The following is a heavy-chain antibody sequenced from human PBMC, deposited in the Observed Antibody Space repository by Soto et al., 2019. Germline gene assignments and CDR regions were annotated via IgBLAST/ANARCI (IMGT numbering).Heavy chain of an antibody. CDR1: GYSFTSYW. Sequence: GESLKISCKGSGYSFTSYWISWVRQMPGKGLEWMGRIDPSDSYTNYSPSFQGHVTISADKSISTAYLQWSSLKASDTAMYYCASHIVVVVDSLYYYYGMDVWGQGTTVTVSS. J-gene: IGHJ6*02. CDR2: IDPSDSYT. D-gene: IGHD2-15*01. CDR3: ASHIVVVVDSLYYYYGMDV. V-gene: IGHV5-10-1*01.